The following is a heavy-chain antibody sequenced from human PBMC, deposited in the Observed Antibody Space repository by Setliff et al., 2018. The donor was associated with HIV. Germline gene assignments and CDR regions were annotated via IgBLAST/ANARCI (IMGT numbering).Heavy chain of an antibody. CDR1: GGSIGSHY. D-gene: IGHD3-10*01. Sequence: SETLSLTCSVSGGSIGSHYWTWIRQPPGKGLEWIGFIYYSGNTYYNPSLKSRITISVDTSNNQFSLKLSTVTAADTAVYYCERSGPVWFGEPPYYFYSWGLGTLVSVSA. CDR3: ERSGPVWFGEPPYYFYS. J-gene: IGHJ4*02. CDR2: IYYSGNT. V-gene: IGHV4-59*11.